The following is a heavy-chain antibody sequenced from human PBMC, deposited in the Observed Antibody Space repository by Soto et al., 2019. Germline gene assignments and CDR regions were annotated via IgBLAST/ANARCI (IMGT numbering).Heavy chain of an antibody. CDR3: ASLEGGGYNWRGFDY. CDR1: GYTFTSYG. J-gene: IGHJ4*02. Sequence: ASVKVSCKASGYTFTSYGISWVRQAPGQGHEWMGWISAYNGNTNYAQKLQGRVTMTTDTSTSTAYMELSSLRSDDTAVYYCASLEGGGYNWRGFDYWGQGTLVTVSS. D-gene: IGHD5-12*01. V-gene: IGHV1-18*01. CDR2: ISAYNGNT.